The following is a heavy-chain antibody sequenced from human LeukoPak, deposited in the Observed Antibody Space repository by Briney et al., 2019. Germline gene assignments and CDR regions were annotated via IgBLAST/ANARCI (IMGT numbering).Heavy chain of an antibody. J-gene: IGHJ6*02. CDR2: ISAYNGNT. CDR1: GYTFTSYG. D-gene: IGHD4-23*01. Sequence: RASVTVSCKASGYTFTSYGISWVRQAPGQGPEWMGWISAYNGNTNYAQNLQGRVTMTTDTTTSTAYMELRSLRSDDTAVYYCARARTVAYYSYGMDVWGQGGTVTVSS. V-gene: IGHV1-18*01. CDR3: ARARTVAYYSYGMDV.